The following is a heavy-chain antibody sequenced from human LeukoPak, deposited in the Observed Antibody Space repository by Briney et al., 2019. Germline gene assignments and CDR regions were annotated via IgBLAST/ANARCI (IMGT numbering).Heavy chain of an antibody. CDR3: VRDGMGTAPYDL. D-gene: IGHD2-8*02. CDR1: GFTMSNYW. V-gene: IGHV3-74*01. CDR2: INPGDGSTT. J-gene: IGHJ4*01. Sequence: PGGSLRLSCAGSGFTMSNYWMNWVRQAPGEGLVWVSHINPGDGSTTGYADSVKGRFTVPRDNAKNTLYLQMTSLKDGDTAVYYCVRDGMGTAPYDLWGQGTLVTVSS.